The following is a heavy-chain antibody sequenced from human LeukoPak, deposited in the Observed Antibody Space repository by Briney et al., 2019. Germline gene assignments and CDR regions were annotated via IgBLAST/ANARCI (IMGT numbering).Heavy chain of an antibody. Sequence: GGSLRLSCAASGFTFSDYGMHWVRQAPGKGLEWVAAISYDGSKEYYADSVKGRFTISRDSSKNTLYLQMNSLRAEDTAVYYCAKDLRAIYNVLTGYLDAFDLWGQGTMVTVSS. CDR3: AKDLRAIYNVLTGYLDAFDL. D-gene: IGHD3-9*01. J-gene: IGHJ3*01. CDR2: ISYDGSKE. V-gene: IGHV3-30*18. CDR1: GFTFSDYG.